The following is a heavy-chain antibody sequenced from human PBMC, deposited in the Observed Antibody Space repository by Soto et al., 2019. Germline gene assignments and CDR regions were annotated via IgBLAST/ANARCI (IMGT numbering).Heavy chain of an antibody. Sequence: ESLKISCKGSGYSFTSYWIGWVRQMPGKGLEWMGIIYPGDSDTRYSPSFQGQVSFSADKSISTAYLQWSSLKASDTAMYYCARLGVEMATTTHFDSWGQGTLVTVSS. D-gene: IGHD1-1*01. J-gene: IGHJ4*02. CDR3: ARLGVEMATTTHFDS. CDR1: GYSFTSYW. CDR2: IYPGDSDT. V-gene: IGHV5-51*01.